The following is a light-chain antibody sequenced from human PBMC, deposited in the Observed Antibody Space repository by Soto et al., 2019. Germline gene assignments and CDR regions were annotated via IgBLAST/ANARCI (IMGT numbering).Light chain of an antibody. CDR2: SDH. V-gene: IGLV1-47*02. CDR3: SAWDDSLSGPV. J-gene: IGLJ2*01. Sequence: QSVLTQPPSASGTPGQRVTISCSGSSSNIGSNAVTWYQHFPGTAPKVLIYSDHQRPSGVPDRFSGSKSGTSAFLAITGLRSEDEANYYCSAWDDSLSGPVFGGGTKVTVL. CDR1: SSNIGSNA.